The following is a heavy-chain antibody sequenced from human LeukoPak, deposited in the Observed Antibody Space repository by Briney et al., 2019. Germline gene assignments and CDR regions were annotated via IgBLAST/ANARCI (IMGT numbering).Heavy chain of an antibody. D-gene: IGHD1-1*01. CDR2: ISASGGST. CDR3: AKASDRYLFDY. Sequence: PGGSLRLSRAASGFTFSSYGMHWVRQAPGKGLEWVSGISASGGSTFYADSVKGRFTISKDNSKNTLFLQMNSLRREDTAMYYCAKASDRYLFDYWGQGTPVTVSS. CDR1: GFTFSSYG. V-gene: IGHV3-23*01. J-gene: IGHJ4*02.